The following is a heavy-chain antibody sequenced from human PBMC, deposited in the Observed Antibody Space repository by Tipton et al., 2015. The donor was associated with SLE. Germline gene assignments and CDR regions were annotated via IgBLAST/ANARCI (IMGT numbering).Heavy chain of an antibody. CDR2: IYSDGNS. CDR3: ARERPPFDL. CDR1: GSIDRRNY. V-gene: IGHV3-53*01. J-gene: IGHJ4*02. Sequence: GSLRLSCEGFGSIDRRNYIAWVRQAPGQGLQWVAVIYSDGNSYYADSVKGRFTVSRDNSKAAIYLQMNALRGEDSAVYYCARERPPFDLWGQGTLVTVSS.